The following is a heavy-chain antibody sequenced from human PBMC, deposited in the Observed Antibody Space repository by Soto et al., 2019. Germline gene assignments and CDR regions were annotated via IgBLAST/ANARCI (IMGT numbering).Heavy chain of an antibody. CDR1: GGTFSSYA. V-gene: IGHV1-69*13. CDR3: AASPYYYYGMDV. CDR2: IIPIFGTA. Sequence: ASVKVSCKASGGTFSSYAISWVRQAPGQGLEWMGGIIPIFGTANYAQKFQGRVTITADESTSTAYMELSSLRSEDAAVYYCAASPYYYYGMDVWGQGTTVTGSS. D-gene: IGHD2-2*01. J-gene: IGHJ6*02.